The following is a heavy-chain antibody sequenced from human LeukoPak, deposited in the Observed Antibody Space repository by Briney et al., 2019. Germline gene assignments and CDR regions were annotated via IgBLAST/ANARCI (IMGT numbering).Heavy chain of an antibody. CDR1: GGSFSGYY. CDR3: ESSSSATIDYFYDYIDV. Sequence: SETLSLTCSVNGGSFSGYYWSWIRQPPGKGLEWIGEINHSGNTNYNPSLKSRVTISGDTSKNQFSLKLSSVTAADTAVYYCESSSSATIDYFYDYIDVWGKGTTVTVSS. CDR2: INHSGNT. J-gene: IGHJ6*03. D-gene: IGHD2-15*01. V-gene: IGHV4-34*01.